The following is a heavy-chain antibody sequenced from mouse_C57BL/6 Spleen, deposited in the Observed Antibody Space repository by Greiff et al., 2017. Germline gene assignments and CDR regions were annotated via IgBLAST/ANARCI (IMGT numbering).Heavy chain of an antibody. D-gene: IGHD2-1*01. J-gene: IGHJ2*01. CDR1: GYTFTSYW. Sequence: QVQLQQSGAELVKPGASVKLSCKASGYTFTSYWMHWVKQRPGQGLEWIGMIHPNSGSTNYNEKFKSKATLTVDKSSSTAYMQLSSLTSEDSAVYYCARRGYYGNYVTSYFDYWGQGTTLTVSS. CDR3: ARRGYYGNYVTSYFDY. CDR2: IHPNSGST. V-gene: IGHV1-64*01.